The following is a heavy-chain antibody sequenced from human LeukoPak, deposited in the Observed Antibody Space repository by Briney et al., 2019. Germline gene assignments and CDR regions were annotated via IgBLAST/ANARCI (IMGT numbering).Heavy chain of an antibody. CDR1: GFTFSSDA. V-gene: IGHV3-23*01. CDR3: AKPLVSDYYDSSGYWGY. D-gene: IGHD3-22*01. Sequence: GGSLRLSCAASGFTFSSDAMSWVRQAPGKGLEWVSAISGSGDSTYYSDSVKGRFTISRDNSKNTLYVQMNSLRADDTAVYYCAKPLVSDYYDSSGYWGYWGQGTLVTVSS. CDR2: ISGSGDST. J-gene: IGHJ4*02.